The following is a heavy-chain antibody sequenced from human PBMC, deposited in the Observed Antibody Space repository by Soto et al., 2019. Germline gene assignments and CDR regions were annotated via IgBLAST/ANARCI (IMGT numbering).Heavy chain of an antibody. D-gene: IGHD1-26*01. Sequence: SETLSLTRTVSGGSISSYYWSWIRQPPGKGLEWIGYIYYSGSTNYNPSLKSRVTISVDTSKNQFSLKLSSVTAADTAVYYCAREREFEYSGSYYYYYYMDVWGKGTTVTVSS. V-gene: IGHV4-59*01. CDR2: IYYSGST. CDR3: AREREFEYSGSYYYYYYMDV. J-gene: IGHJ6*03. CDR1: GGSISSYY.